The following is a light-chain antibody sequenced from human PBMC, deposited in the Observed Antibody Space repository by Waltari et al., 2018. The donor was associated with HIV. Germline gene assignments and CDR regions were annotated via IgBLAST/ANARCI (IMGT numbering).Light chain of an antibody. CDR2: AAS. V-gene: IGKV1-39*01. Sequence: DIQLTQSPSSLSASIGDRVTMTCRASQIIISCLNWYRQTPGKAPELLIYAASVLHSGVPSRFSASGSGTDYTLTISSVQPEDFATYFCQQTFSPPLTFGPGTKVDVK. CDR3: QQTFSPPLT. J-gene: IGKJ3*01. CDR1: QIIISC.